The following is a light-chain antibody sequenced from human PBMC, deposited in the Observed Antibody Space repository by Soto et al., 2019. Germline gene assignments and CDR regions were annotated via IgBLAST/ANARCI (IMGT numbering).Light chain of an antibody. CDR1: SSNIGSNT. CDR3: AAWDDSLNGRL. Sequence: QSVLTQSPSASGTPGQRVTISCSGSSSNIGSNTVNWYQQLPGTAPKLLIYTNNQRPSGVPDRFSGSKSGTSASLAISGLQSEHEADYYCAAWDDSLNGRLFGGGTKLTVL. V-gene: IGLV1-44*01. J-gene: IGLJ2*01. CDR2: TNN.